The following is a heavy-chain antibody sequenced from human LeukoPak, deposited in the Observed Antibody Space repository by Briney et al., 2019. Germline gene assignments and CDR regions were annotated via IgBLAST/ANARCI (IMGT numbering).Heavy chain of an antibody. CDR2: IYTSGGT. V-gene: IGHV4-4*07. Sequence: SETLSLTCTVSGGSISSYYWSWIRQPAGKGLEWIGRIYTSGGTNYNPSLQSRVTMSVDTSKNQFSLKLSSVTAADTAVYYCARSGVAGTGLNYWGQGTLVTVSS. D-gene: IGHD6-19*01. CDR1: GGSISSYY. J-gene: IGHJ4*02. CDR3: ARSGVAGTGLNY.